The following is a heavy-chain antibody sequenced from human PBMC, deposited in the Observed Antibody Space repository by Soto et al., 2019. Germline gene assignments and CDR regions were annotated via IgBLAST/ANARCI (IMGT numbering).Heavy chain of an antibody. CDR1: GGTCSSYA. CDR3: ATKTSGWYAGDSRYFDY. J-gene: IGHJ4*02. Sequence: ASVKVSCNASGGTCSSYAISWVLQAPGKGLEWMGGFDPEDGETIYAQKFQGRVTMTEDTSTDTAYMELSSLRSEDTAVYYCATKTSGWYAGDSRYFDYWGQGTLFSVSS. CDR2: FDPEDGET. D-gene: IGHD6-19*01. V-gene: IGHV1-24*01.